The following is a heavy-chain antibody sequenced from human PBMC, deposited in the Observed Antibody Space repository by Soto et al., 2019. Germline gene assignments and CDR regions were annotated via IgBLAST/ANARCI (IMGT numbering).Heavy chain of an antibody. D-gene: IGHD2-2*01. Sequence: QVQLVQSGAEVKKPGASVKVSCKASGYTFTSYGISWVRQAPGQGLEWMGWISAYNGNTNYAQKLQGRVTMTTDTSTSTAYMELRSLRSDDTAVYYCARDLDCASTSCNSNWFDPWGQGTLVTVSS. CDR1: GYTFTSYG. CDR3: ARDLDCASTSCNSNWFDP. CDR2: ISAYNGNT. J-gene: IGHJ5*02. V-gene: IGHV1-18*01.